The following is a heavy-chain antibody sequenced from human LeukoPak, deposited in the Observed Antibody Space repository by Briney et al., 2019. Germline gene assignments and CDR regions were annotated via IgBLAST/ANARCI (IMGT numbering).Heavy chain of an antibody. CDR1: GGSMSSYY. Sequence: SETLSLACTVSGGSMSSYYWSWIRQPPGRGLEWIGYMDSSGSTNYNPSLKNRVIISVDRSKSQSSLKLSSVTAADTAVYYCARHGGSYSFDYWGQGTLVTVSS. J-gene: IGHJ4*02. D-gene: IGHD1-26*01. CDR2: MDSSGST. V-gene: IGHV4-59*08. CDR3: ARHGGSYSFDY.